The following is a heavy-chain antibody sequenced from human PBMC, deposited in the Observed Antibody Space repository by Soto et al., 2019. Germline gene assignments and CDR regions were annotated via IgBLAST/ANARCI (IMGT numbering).Heavy chain of an antibody. CDR1: GGSISSSSYY. J-gene: IGHJ6*02. CDR3: ARLPTGYYYYYGMDV. CDR2: IYYSGST. V-gene: IGHV4-39*01. Sequence: PSETLSLTCTVSGGSISSSSYYWGWIRQPPGKGLEWIGSIYYSGSTYYNPSLKSRVTISVDTSKNQFSLKLSSVTAADTAVYYCARLPTGYYYYYGMDVWGQGTTVTVSS.